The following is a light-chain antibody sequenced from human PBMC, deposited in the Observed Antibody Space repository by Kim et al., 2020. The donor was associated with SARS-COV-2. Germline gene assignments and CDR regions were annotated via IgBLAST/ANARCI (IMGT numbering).Light chain of an antibody. J-gene: IGKJ3*01. Sequence: SPGERASLNCRASQSVSSKLAWDQQKPGQAPRLLIYGASTRAAGIPARFSGSGSGTQFTLTISSLQSEDFAIYYCQQYSDWPLSFGPGTKVDIK. V-gene: IGKV3-15*01. CDR2: GAS. CDR1: QSVSSK. CDR3: QQYSDWPLS.